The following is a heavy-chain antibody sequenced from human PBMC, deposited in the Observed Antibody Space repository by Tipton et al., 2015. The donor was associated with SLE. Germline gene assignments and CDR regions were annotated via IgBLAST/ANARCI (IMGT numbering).Heavy chain of an antibody. CDR2: IYSGGSST. Sequence: GSLRLSCAASGFTFSSYAMSWVRQAPGKGLEWVSVIYSGGSSTYYADSVKGRFTISRDNSKNTLYLQMNSLRAEDTAVYYCARGGPHYYGSGSPLYYWGQGTLVTVSS. CDR3: ARGGPHYYGSGSPLYY. CDR1: GFTFSSYA. V-gene: IGHV3-23*03. J-gene: IGHJ4*02. D-gene: IGHD3-10*01.